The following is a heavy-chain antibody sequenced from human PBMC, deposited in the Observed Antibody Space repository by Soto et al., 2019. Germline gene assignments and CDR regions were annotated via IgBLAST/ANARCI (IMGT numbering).Heavy chain of an antibody. J-gene: IGHJ6*02. CDR3: AKDSKSVSVSAARVYGMDV. Sequence: PGGSLRLSCAGSGFMFSSFAMTWFRQAPGKGLEWVSTTRSNGEHTYYADSVKGRFTVSRDNSKNTLFLEMSSLRAEDSAIYYCAKDSKSVSVSAARVYGMDVWGQGTTVTVSS. CDR2: TRSNGEHT. D-gene: IGHD2-2*01. CDR1: GFMFSSFA. V-gene: IGHV3-23*01.